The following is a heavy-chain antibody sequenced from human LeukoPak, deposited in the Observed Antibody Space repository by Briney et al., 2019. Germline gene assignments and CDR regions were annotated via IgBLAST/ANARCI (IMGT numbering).Heavy chain of an antibody. Sequence: SETLSLTCAVYGGSFSGYYWSWIRQPPGKGLEWIGSIYYSGSTYYNPSLKSRVTISVDTSKNQFSLKLSSVTAADTAVYYCARHEEVVEQYDWFDPWGQGTLVTVSS. CDR1: GGSFSGYY. V-gene: IGHV4-34*01. CDR2: IYYSGST. J-gene: IGHJ5*02. D-gene: IGHD2-2*01. CDR3: ARHEEVVEQYDWFDP.